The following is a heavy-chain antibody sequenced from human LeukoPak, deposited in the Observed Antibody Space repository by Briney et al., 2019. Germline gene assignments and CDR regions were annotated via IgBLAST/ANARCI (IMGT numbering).Heavy chain of an antibody. Sequence: ASVKVSCKASGYTFTSYDINWVRQATGQGLEWMGWMNPNSGNTGYAQKFQGRVTMTRNTSISTAYMELSSLRSEDTAAYYCAKFAQRYCSGGSCHPFDYWGQGTLVTVSS. J-gene: IGHJ4*02. D-gene: IGHD2-15*01. CDR2: MNPNSGNT. CDR1: GYTFTSYD. V-gene: IGHV1-8*01. CDR3: AKFAQRYCSGGSCHPFDY.